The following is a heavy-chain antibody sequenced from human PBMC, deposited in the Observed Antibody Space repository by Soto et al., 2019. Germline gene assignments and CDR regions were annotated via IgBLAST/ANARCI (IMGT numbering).Heavy chain of an antibody. CDR1: GFTFNRHA. CDR3: ARGRVPDCSGGSCYPGPLGC. Sequence: PGGSLRLSCTASGFTFNRHAMTWVRQAPGKGLEWVSSISSRNSYIYYADSVKGRFTISRDNAENSLYLQMSSLRTEDTAVYYCARGRVPDCSGGSCYPGPLGCWGQGTLVTVSS. J-gene: IGHJ4*01. V-gene: IGHV3-21*01. D-gene: IGHD2-15*01. CDR2: ISSRNSYI.